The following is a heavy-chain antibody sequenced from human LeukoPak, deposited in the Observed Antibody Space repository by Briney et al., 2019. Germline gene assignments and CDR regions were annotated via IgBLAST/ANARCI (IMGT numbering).Heavy chain of an antibody. V-gene: IGHV4-28*06. Sequence: SETLSLTCAVSGYSISSSNWWGWIRQPPGKGLEWIGYIYYSGSTNYNPSLKSRVTMSVDTSKNQFSLKLSSVTALDTAVYYCAGGRGGYYGLDYWGQGTLVTVSS. CDR3: AGGRGGYYGLDY. CDR2: IYYSGST. D-gene: IGHD3-22*01. CDR1: GYSISSSNW. J-gene: IGHJ4*02.